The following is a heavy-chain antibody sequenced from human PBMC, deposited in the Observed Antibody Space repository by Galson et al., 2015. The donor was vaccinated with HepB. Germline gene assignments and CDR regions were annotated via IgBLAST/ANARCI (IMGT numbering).Heavy chain of an antibody. Sequence: SLRLSCAASGFTFSSYAMSWVRQAPGKGPEWVAATSGSGDSTHYADSVKGRFSISRDNSKNTLSLQMNSLRADDTAVYYCVTGTYRSGWYVWGQGTLATVSS. D-gene: IGHD6-19*01. J-gene: IGHJ4*02. V-gene: IGHV3-23*01. CDR3: VTGTYRSGWYV. CDR1: GFTFSSYA. CDR2: TSGSGDST.